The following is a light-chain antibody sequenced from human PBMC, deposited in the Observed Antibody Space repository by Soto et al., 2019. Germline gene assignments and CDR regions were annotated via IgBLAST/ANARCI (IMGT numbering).Light chain of an antibody. CDR1: QSISNY. Sequence: DIQMTQSPSSLSASVGDRVTVTCRASQSISNYLNWYQQKPGKAPKLLIYAASSLQSGVPSRFSGSGSGTDFTLTISSLQLEDFATYYCQQSYSTACTSGQGT. J-gene: IGKJ1*01. V-gene: IGKV1-39*01. CDR3: QQSYSTACT. CDR2: AAS.